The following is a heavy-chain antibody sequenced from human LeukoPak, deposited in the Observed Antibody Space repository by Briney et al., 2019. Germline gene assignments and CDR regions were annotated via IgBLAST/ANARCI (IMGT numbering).Heavy chain of an antibody. CDR2: ISSSSSSI. V-gene: IGHV3-21*04. J-gene: IGHJ4*02. CDR1: GFTFSSYA. Sequence: PGGSLRLSCAASGFTFSSYAMNWVRQAPGKGLEWVSYISSSSSSIFYADSVKGRFTISRDNAMNSLYLQLNSLRAEDTAVYYCARGSPPDYWGQGTLVTVSS. CDR3: ARGSPPDY. D-gene: IGHD2-15*01.